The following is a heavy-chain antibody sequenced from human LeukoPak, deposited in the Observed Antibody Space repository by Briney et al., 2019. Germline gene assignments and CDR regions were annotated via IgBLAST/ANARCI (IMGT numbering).Heavy chain of an antibody. J-gene: IGHJ4*02. CDR3: ARDPTTIRLGELSFDY. V-gene: IGHV3-30-3*01. CDR1: GFTFSSYA. CDR2: ISYDGSNK. D-gene: IGHD3-16*02. Sequence: GGSLRLSCAASGFTFSSYAMHWVRQAPGKGLEWVAVISYDGSNKYYADSVKGRFTISRNNSKNTLYLQMNSLRAEDTAVYYCARDPTTIRLGELSFDYWGQGTLVTVSS.